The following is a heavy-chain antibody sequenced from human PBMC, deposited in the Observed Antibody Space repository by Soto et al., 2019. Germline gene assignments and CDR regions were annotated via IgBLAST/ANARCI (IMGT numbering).Heavy chain of an antibody. V-gene: IGHV3-33*01. CDR3: AREPVGPDYAMDV. CDR1: GFDFSSYG. Sequence: QMQLVESGGGVVQPGRSLRLSCAASGFDFSSYGMHWVRQTPGKGLEWVAVLGFDGGGRYYVDSVKGRFTISRDNSKKMLYLQMDSLRVEDTALYYCAREPVGPDYAMDVWGQGTTVTVSS. D-gene: IGHD1-26*01. J-gene: IGHJ6*02. CDR2: LGFDGGGR.